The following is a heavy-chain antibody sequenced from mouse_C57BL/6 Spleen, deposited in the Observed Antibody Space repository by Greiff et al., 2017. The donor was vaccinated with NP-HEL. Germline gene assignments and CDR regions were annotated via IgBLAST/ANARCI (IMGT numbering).Heavy chain of an antibody. V-gene: IGHV14-4*01. Sequence: VQLQQSGAELVRPGASVKLSCTASGFNIKDDYMHWVKQRPEQGLEWIGCIDPEDGDTEYDPKFQDKATITADTSSNTAYLQLSSLTSEDTAVYYCTIYCSSWAYWGQGTLVTVSA. CDR2: IDPEDGDT. D-gene: IGHD1-1*01. CDR3: TIYCSSWAY. CDR1: GFNIKDDY. J-gene: IGHJ3*01.